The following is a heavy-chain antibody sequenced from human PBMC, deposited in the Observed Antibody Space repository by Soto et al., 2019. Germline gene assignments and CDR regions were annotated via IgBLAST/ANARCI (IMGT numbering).Heavy chain of an antibody. Sequence: PSETLSLTCTVSGGSMSSYYWTWRRQSPGRGLEWIGYISYSGSTYYNPSLKSRVTISADTSKNQFSLRMNSMIAADTAVYYCARADPDASVGYWGQGTLVTVSS. CDR2: ISYSGST. CDR1: GGSMSSYY. D-gene: IGHD2-15*01. CDR3: ARADPDASVGY. J-gene: IGHJ4*02. V-gene: IGHV4-59*01.